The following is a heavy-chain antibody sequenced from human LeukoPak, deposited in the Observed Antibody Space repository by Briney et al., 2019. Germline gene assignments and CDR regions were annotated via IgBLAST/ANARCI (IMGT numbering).Heavy chain of an antibody. J-gene: IGHJ6*03. V-gene: IGHV3-7*01. CDR3: ARVRSSSWSTVYYYYYMDV. Sequence: GGSLRLSCEASGFTFSTYWMSWVRQAPGKGLEWVANIKQDGSEKYYVDSLRGRFTISRDNAKNSLYLQMNSLRAEDTAVYYCARVRSSSWSTVYYYYYMDVWGKGTTVTISS. CDR1: GFTFSTYW. D-gene: IGHD6-13*01. CDR2: IKQDGSEK.